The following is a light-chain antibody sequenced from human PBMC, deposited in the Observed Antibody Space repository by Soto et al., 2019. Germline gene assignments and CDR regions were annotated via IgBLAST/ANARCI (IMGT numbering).Light chain of an antibody. Sequence: FTQSPSVLSASVGDRVSIPCRASQGISTSLAWYQQKPGQAPRPLIYDASSRATVIPDRFSGGGSGTDFTLTIRRLEPEDFAVYYCQHYGSSPPITFGQGTRRENK. J-gene: IGKJ5*01. V-gene: IGKV3-20*01. CDR2: DAS. CDR1: QGISTS. CDR3: QHYGSSPPIT.